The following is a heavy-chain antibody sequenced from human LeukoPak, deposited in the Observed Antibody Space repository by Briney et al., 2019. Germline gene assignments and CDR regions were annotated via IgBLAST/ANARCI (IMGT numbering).Heavy chain of an antibody. CDR2: INPNSGGT. CDR3: AREISDYASAY. CDR1: GYPFTGYY. J-gene: IGHJ4*02. V-gene: IGHV1-2*02. Sequence: ASVKVSRKASGYPFTGYYIHLVRQAPGQGLEWMGWINPNSGGTNYAQKFQGRVTMTSDTSITTTYMDLSRLTSDDTAVYYCAREISDYASAYWGQGTLVTVSS. D-gene: IGHD4-17*01.